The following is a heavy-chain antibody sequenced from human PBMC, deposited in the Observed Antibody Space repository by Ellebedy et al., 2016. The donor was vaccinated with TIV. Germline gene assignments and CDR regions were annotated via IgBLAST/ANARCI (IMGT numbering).Heavy chain of an antibody. CDR2: IIPIFDTA. D-gene: IGHD1-14*01. V-gene: IGHV1-69*06. CDR3: ATCPLTKTYFYYGMDV. J-gene: IGHJ6*02. Sequence: AASVKVSCKASGGTFNSHTICWVRQPPGYGLECMGGIIPIFDTANYAQKFRGRVTFTADKSTSTAYMDLSSLTSEDTGVYYCATCPLTKTYFYYGMDVWGQGTTVTVSS. CDR1: GGTFNSHT.